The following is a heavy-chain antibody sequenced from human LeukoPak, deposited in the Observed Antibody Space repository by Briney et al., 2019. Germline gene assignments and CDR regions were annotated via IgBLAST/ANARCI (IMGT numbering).Heavy chain of an antibody. Sequence: GGSLRLSCAASGFTFDDYAMHWVRHAPGKGLEWVSGISWNSGSIAYADSVKGRFTISRDNAKNSLYLQMNSLRAEDTALYYCAKDVEVDTAMVPYYFDYWGQGTLVTVSS. CDR3: AKDVEVDTAMVPYYFDY. D-gene: IGHD5-18*01. CDR2: ISWNSGSI. V-gene: IGHV3-9*01. CDR1: GFTFDDYA. J-gene: IGHJ4*02.